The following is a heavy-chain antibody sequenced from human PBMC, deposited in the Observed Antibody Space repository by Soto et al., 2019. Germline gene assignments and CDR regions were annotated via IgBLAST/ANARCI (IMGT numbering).Heavy chain of an antibody. D-gene: IGHD3-22*01. Sequence: GGSLRLSCAASGFTFSSYGMTWVRQAPGKGLEWVSNIVGSGGSTYYADSVKGRFTISRDNSKNTLYLQMNSLRAEDTAVYYCAKAQYYYDSSGYYYSHYFDSWGQGTLVTVSS. CDR3: AKAQYYYDSSGYYYSHYFDS. J-gene: IGHJ4*02. CDR1: GFTFSSYG. CDR2: IVGSGGST. V-gene: IGHV3-23*01.